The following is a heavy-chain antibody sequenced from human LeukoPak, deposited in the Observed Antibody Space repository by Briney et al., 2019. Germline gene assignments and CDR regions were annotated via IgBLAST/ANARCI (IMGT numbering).Heavy chain of an antibody. CDR3: ARVPQGSSWPYYFDY. D-gene: IGHD6-13*01. CDR2: IVPILGTA. V-gene: IGHV1-69*04. J-gene: IGHJ4*02. Sequence: ASVKVSCKASGGTFSPYAISWVRQAPGQGLEGVGRIVPILGTANYAQNFQGRVTITADRSTTTAYMELSSLRSEDTAVYYCARVPQGSSWPYYFDYWGQGTLVTVSS. CDR1: GGTFSPYA.